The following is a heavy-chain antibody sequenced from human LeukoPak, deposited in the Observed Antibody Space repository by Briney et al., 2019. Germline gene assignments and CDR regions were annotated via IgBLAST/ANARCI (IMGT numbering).Heavy chain of an antibody. Sequence: ASVKDSCKVSGYTLTKLSMHWVRQPPGKGLEWMGGFEPEDGETIYAQKCQGRVTMTEDTSTDTAYMELSSLRSEDTAVYYCAAGLPAIGDWFDPWGQGTLVTVSS. J-gene: IGHJ5*02. D-gene: IGHD2-2*01. CDR2: FEPEDGET. CDR3: AAGLPAIGDWFDP. CDR1: GYTLTKLS. V-gene: IGHV1-24*01.